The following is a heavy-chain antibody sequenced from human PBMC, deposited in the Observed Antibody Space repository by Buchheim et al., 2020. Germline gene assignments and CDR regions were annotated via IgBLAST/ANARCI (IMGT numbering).Heavy chain of an antibody. J-gene: IGHJ6*02. CDR3: ATIELVLTGYYKAPSYYYYGMDV. Sequence: QVQLVQSGAEVKKPGSSVKVSCKASGGTFSSYAISWVRQAPGQGLEWMGGIIPIFGTANYAQKFQGRVTITADESTSTAYMELSGLRSEDTAVYYCATIELVLTGYYKAPSYYYYGMDVWGQGTT. V-gene: IGHV1-69*01. D-gene: IGHD3-9*01. CDR1: GGTFSSYA. CDR2: IIPIFGTA.